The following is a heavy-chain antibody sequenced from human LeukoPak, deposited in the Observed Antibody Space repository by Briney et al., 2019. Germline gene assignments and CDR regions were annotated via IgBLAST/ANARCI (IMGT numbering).Heavy chain of an antibody. V-gene: IGHV3-30*02. Sequence: GGSLRLSCAASGFTFSNFGMHWVRQAPGKGLEWVAFIRYDGSNKYYADSVKGRFTISRDNSKNTLYLQMNSLRGEDTAVYYCARVAVGGTRAFDIWGQGTMVTVSS. D-gene: IGHD6-19*01. CDR2: IRYDGSNK. CDR1: GFTFSNFG. J-gene: IGHJ3*02. CDR3: ARVAVGGTRAFDI.